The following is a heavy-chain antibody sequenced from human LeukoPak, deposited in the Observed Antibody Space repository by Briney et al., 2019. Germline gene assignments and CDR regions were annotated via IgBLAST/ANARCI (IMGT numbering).Heavy chain of an antibody. Sequence: SVKVSCKASGGTFSSYAISWVRQAPGQGLEWMGRIIPILGIANYAQKFQGRVTITADKSTSTAYMELSSLRSEDTAVYYRAGKNYYDSSGYLRFDYWGQGTLVTVSS. J-gene: IGHJ4*02. CDR1: GGTFSSYA. CDR3: AGKNYYDSSGYLRFDY. D-gene: IGHD3-22*01. V-gene: IGHV1-69*04. CDR2: IIPILGIA.